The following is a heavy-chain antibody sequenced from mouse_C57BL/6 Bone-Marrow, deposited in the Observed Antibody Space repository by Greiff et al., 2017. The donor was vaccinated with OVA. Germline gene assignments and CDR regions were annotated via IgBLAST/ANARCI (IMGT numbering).Heavy chain of an antibody. CDR1: GYTFTSYW. V-gene: IGHV1-69*01. D-gene: IGHD1-1*01. CDR2: IDPSDSYT. CDR3: AANYYGSSSLFDY. J-gene: IGHJ2*01. Sequence: VQLQQPGAELVMPGASVKLSCKASGYTFTSYWMHWVKQRPGQGLEWIGEIDPSDSYTNYNQKCKGKSTLTVDKSSSTAYMQLSSLTSEDSAVYYCAANYYGSSSLFDYWGQGTTLTVSS.